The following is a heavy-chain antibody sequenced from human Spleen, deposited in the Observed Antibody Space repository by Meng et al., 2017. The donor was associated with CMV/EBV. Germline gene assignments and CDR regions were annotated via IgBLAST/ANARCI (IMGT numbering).Heavy chain of an antibody. V-gene: IGHV3-48*03. CDR3: AREIEPSDSYYYYYGMDV. Sequence: GSLKISCAASGFTFSIYDINWVRQAPGKGLEWVSYISSSGGAIYYADSVKGRFTISRDNAKNSLYLQMNSLRAEDTAVYYCAREIEPSDSYYYYYGMDVWGQGTTVTVSS. D-gene: IGHD1-14*01. CDR1: GFTFSIYD. J-gene: IGHJ6*02. CDR2: ISSSGGAI.